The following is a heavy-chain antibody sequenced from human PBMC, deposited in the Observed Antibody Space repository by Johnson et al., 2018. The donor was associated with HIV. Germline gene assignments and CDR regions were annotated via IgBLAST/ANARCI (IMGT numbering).Heavy chain of an antibody. CDR3: AKDRTVFDAFDI. Sequence: VQLVESGGGLIQPGGSLRLSCAASGFTVSSNYMSWVRQAPGKGLEWVSIIYSGGNTYYADSVKGRFTISRDNSKNTLYLQMNSLRAEDTAVYYCAKDRTVFDAFDIWGQGTMVTVSS. J-gene: IGHJ3*02. D-gene: IGHD1-1*01. CDR1: GFTVSSNY. V-gene: IGHV3-66*03. CDR2: IYSGGNT.